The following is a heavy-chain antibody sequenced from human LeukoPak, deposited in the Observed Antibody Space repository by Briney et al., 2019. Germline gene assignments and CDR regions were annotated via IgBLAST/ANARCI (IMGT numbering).Heavy chain of an antibody. J-gene: IGHJ4*02. Sequence: PSEALSLTCAVYGGSFSGYYWSWIRQPPGKGLEWIGEINHSGSTNYNPSLKSRVTISVDTSKNQFSLKLSSVTAADTAVYYCAIGYSSGWYFAHFDYWGQGTLVTVSS. D-gene: IGHD6-19*01. CDR3: AIGYSSGWYFAHFDY. CDR2: INHSGST. V-gene: IGHV4-34*01. CDR1: GGSFSGYY.